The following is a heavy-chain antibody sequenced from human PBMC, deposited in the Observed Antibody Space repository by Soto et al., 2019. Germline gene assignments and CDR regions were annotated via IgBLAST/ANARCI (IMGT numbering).Heavy chain of an antibody. Sequence: ASVKVSCKASGYTFTSYYMHWVRQAPGQGLEWMGIINPSGGNTSYAQKFQGRVTMTRGTSTSTAYMELSSLRSEDTAVYYCARAMVPTYYLDYWGQGTLVTVSS. V-gene: IGHV1-46*01. CDR1: GYTFTSYY. CDR3: ARAMVPTYYLDY. D-gene: IGHD3-10*01. CDR2: INPSGGNT. J-gene: IGHJ4*02.